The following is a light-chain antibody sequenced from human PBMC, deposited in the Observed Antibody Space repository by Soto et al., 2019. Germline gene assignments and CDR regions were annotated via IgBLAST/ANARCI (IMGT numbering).Light chain of an antibody. CDR3: QSYDSSLSGVI. J-gene: IGLJ7*01. CDR2: GNV. Sequence: QAVVTQPPSVSGAPGQRVTISCTGSSSNIGAGSDIHWYQQLPGTAPKLLIYGNVNRPSGVPDRFSGSRSGASASLAITGLQAEDEADYHCQSYDSSLSGVIFGGGTQLTVL. V-gene: IGLV1-40*03. CDR1: SSNIGAGSD.